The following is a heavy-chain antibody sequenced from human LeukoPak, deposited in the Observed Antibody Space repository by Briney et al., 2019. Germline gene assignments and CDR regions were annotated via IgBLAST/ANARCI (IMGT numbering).Heavy chain of an antibody. CDR2: IYSGGST. CDR1: GFTVSSNY. V-gene: IGHV3-53*01. D-gene: IGHD3-22*01. J-gene: IGHJ3*02. CDR3: ARSTRDFYYYDSSPNAFDI. Sequence: GSLRLSCAASGFTVSSNYMSWVRQAPGKGLEWVSVIYSGGSTYYADSVKGRFTISRDNSKNTLYLQMNSLRAEDTAVYYCARSTRDFYYYDSSPNAFDIWGQGTMVTVSS.